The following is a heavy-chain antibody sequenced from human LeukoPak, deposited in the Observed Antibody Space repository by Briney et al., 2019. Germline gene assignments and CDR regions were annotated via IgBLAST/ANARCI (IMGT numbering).Heavy chain of an antibody. D-gene: IGHD3-10*01. V-gene: IGHV4-39*07. Sequence: SETLSLTCTVSGGSISSYYWGWIRQPPGKGLEWIGSIYYSGSTYYNPSLKSRVTISVDTSKNQFSLKLSSVTAADTAVYYCARDRPGFGESNFDYWGQGTLVTVSS. CDR3: ARDRPGFGESNFDY. J-gene: IGHJ4*02. CDR1: GGSISSYY. CDR2: IYYSGST.